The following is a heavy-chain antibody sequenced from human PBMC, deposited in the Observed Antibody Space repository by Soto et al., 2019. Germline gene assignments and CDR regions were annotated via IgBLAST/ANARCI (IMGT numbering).Heavy chain of an antibody. D-gene: IGHD6-25*01. Sequence: GASVKVSCKASGYKFINHYMHWVRQVPGVGLEWMGIINPNGGGTGYSQKFQGRVTMTRDTSANTVHMELSSLRSEDTGVYFCARDSSASATSYSFDNWGQGTLVTVSS. V-gene: IGHV1-46*01. J-gene: IGHJ4*02. CDR3: ARDSSASATSYSFDN. CDR1: GYKFINHY. CDR2: INPNGGGT.